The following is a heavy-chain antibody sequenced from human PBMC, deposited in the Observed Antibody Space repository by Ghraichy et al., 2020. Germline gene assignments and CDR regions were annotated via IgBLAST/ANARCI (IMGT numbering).Heavy chain of an antibody. CDR1: GFTFSSYS. D-gene: IGHD6-19*01. V-gene: IGHV3-21*01. Sequence: GGSLRLSCAASGFTFSSYSMNWVRQAPGKGLEWVSSISSSSSYIYYADSVKGRFTISRDNAKNSLYLQMNSLRAEDTAVYYCARTYSSGWYGRAFDIWGQGTMVTVSS. CDR2: ISSSSSYI. CDR3: ARTYSSGWYGRAFDI. J-gene: IGHJ3*02.